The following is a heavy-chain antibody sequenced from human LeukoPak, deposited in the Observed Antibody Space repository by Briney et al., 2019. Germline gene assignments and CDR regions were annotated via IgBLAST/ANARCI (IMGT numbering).Heavy chain of an antibody. CDR3: ARGEPGIAVAGFD. D-gene: IGHD6-19*01. CDR2: IYHSGST. V-gene: IGHV4-38-2*02. CDR1: GYSISRGYY. J-gene: IGHJ4*02. Sequence: PSETLSLTCTVSGYSISRGYYWGWIRQPPGKGLEWIGSIYHSGSTYYNPSLKSRVTISVDTSKNQFSLKLSSVTAADTAVYYCARGEPGIAVAGFDWGQGTLVTVSS.